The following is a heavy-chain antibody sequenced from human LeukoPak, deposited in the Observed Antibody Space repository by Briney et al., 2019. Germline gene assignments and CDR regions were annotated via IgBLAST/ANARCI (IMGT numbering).Heavy chain of an antibody. CDR3: ARVMCSGGSCFDYYGMDV. V-gene: IGHV4-30-4*01. CDR2: IYYSGST. D-gene: IGHD2-15*01. CDR1: GGSISSGDYY. J-gene: IGHJ6*04. Sequence: PSETLSLTCTVSGGSISSGDYYWSWIRQPPGKGLEWIGYIYYSGSTYYNPSLKSRVTISVDTSKNQFSLKLSSVTAADTAVYYCARVMCSGGSCFDYYGMDVWGKGTTVTVSS.